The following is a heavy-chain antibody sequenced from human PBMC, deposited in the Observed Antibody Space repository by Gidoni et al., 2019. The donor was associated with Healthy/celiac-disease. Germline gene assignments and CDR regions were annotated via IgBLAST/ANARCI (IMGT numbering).Heavy chain of an antibody. J-gene: IGHJ4*02. V-gene: IGHV3-23*01. Sequence: EVQLLESGGGLVQPGGSLRLSCAASGFTFSSYAMSWVRQAPGKGLEWVSAISGSGGSTYYADSVKGRFTISRDKSKNTLYLKMNSLRDEDTAVYYCAKDHYYDSTLIDYWGQGTLVTVSS. D-gene: IGHD3-22*01. CDR1: GFTFSSYA. CDR3: AKDHYYDSTLIDY. CDR2: ISGSGGST.